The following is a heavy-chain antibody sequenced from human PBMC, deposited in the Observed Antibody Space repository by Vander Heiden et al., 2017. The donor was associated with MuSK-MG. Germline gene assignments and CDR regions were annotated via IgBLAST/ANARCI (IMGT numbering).Heavy chain of an antibody. CDR3: AKCNWNDVGWFDP. D-gene: IGHD1-20*01. V-gene: IGHV3-23*01. Sequence: VQVLESGGGLVQPGGSLRLPCAASGFTFSSYAMRWVRQAPGKGLEWVSSISGRGGNTYYADSVQGRFTISRDKSKNTVSLQMNSLRAEDTAVYYCAKCNWNDVGWFDPWGQGTLVTVSS. CDR2: ISGRGGNT. J-gene: IGHJ5*02. CDR1: GFTFSSYA.